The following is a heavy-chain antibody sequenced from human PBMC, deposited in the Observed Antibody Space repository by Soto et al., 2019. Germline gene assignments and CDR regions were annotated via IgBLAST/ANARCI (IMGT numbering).Heavy chain of an antibody. D-gene: IGHD6-13*01. CDR3: ARDPTDSKYYYYYGMDV. CDR1: GFTFSSYG. Sequence: PGGSLRLSCAASGFTFSSYGMNWVRQAPGKGLEWVSSISSSSSYKNYAESVKGRFTISRDNAKNSLYLQMNSLRAEDTAVYYCARDPTDSKYYYYYGMDVWGQGTTVTVYS. V-gene: IGHV3-21*01. CDR2: ISSSSSYK. J-gene: IGHJ6*02.